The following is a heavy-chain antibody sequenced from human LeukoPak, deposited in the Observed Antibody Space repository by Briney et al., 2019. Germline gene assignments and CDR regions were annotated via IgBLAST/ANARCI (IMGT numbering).Heavy chain of an antibody. Sequence: ASVKVSCKASGGTFSSYAISWVRQAPGQGLEWMGGIIPIFGTANYAQKFQGRVTITADESTSTAYMELSSLRSEDTAVYYCARAKVGRELQYYYYYGMDVWGQGTTVTVSS. CDR1: GGTFSSYA. V-gene: IGHV1-69*13. D-gene: IGHD1-26*01. CDR2: IIPIFGTA. CDR3: ARAKVGRELQYYYYYGMDV. J-gene: IGHJ6*02.